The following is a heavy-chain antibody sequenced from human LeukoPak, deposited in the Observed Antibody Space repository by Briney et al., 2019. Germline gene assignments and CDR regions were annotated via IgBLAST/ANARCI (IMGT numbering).Heavy chain of an antibody. CDR1: GYSFTSYW. CDR2: IYPGDSDT. D-gene: IGHD3-22*01. V-gene: IGHV5-51*01. Sequence: GESLQISCKGSGYSFTSYWIGWVRQMPGKGLEWMGIIYPGDSDTRYSPSFQGQVTISADKSISTAYLQWSSLKASDTAMYYCARPEYYYDSSGYYPLGVNYWGQGTLVTVSS. J-gene: IGHJ4*02. CDR3: ARPEYYYDSSGYYPLGVNY.